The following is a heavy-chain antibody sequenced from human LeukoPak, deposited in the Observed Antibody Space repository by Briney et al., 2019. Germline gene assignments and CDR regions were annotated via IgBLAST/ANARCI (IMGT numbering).Heavy chain of an antibody. V-gene: IGHV1-18*01. CDR1: GYTFNNNI. Sequence: ASVKVSCKASGYTFNNNIITWVRQAPGQGLEWMGWISDHTGKTNYAQKFQDRFTMTTDSSTSTASMELGSLRSDDTAVYYCARSNFDFNFYQFDYWGQGTLVTVSS. CDR2: ISDHTGKT. J-gene: IGHJ4*02. CDR3: ARSNFDFNFYQFDY. D-gene: IGHD3-9*01.